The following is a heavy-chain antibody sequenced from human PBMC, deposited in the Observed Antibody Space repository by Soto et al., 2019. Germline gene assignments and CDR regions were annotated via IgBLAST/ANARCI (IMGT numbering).Heavy chain of an antibody. J-gene: IGHJ6*02. Sequence: GGSVRLSCAASGFVFSDYGMHWVRQAPGKGLEWVALITNDGNNEYYRESVKGRFSISRGRSTSTVDLLMNSLRPEDTGVYYCAKEGSGGRRHFPYAMHVSGPGITVTVSS. V-gene: IGHV3-30*02. CDR2: ITNDGNNE. CDR3: AKEGSGGRRHFPYAMHV. D-gene: IGHD2-15*01. CDR1: GFVFSDYG.